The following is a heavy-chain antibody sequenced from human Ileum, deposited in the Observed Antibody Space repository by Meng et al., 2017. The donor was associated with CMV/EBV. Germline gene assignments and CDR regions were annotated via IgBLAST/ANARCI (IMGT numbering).Heavy chain of an antibody. V-gene: IGHV4-34*01. CDR3: ARGRVAGV. J-gene: IGHJ4*02. D-gene: IGHD6-19*01. CDR2: INHSGST. Sequence: QLQLQQCGAGRLKPSETLSLTCAVYGGYFSGYYWSWIRQPPGKGLEWIGEINHSGSTNYNPSLKSRVTISVDTSKNQFSLKLSSVTAADTAVYYCARGRVAGVWGQGTLVTVSS. CDR1: GGYFSGYY.